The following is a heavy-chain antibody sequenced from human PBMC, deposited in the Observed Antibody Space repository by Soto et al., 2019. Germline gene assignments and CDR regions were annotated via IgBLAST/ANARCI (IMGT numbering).Heavy chain of an antibody. J-gene: IGHJ6*02. CDR3: GGIAAAGHYYYYGMDV. Sequence: SVKVSCKASGGTFSSYAISWVRQAPGQGLEWMGGIIPILGTANYAQKFQGRVTITADESTSTAYMELSSLRSEDTAVYYCGGIAAAGHYYYYGMDVWGQGTTVTVSS. CDR1: GGTFSSYA. D-gene: IGHD6-13*01. V-gene: IGHV1-69*13. CDR2: IIPILGTA.